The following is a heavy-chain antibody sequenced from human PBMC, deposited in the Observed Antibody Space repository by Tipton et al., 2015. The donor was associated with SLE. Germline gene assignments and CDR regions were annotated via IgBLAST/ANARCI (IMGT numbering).Heavy chain of an antibody. D-gene: IGHD2-15*01. CDR1: GGSFSGYY. V-gene: IGHV4-34*01. CDR2: INHSGST. J-gene: IGHJ5*02. Sequence: TLSLTCAVYGGSFSGYYWSWIRQPPGKGLEWIGEINHSGSTNYNPSLKSRVTISVDTSKNQFSLKLSSVTAADTAVYYCAREKDRKFDPWGQGTLVTVSS. CDR3: AREKDRKFDP.